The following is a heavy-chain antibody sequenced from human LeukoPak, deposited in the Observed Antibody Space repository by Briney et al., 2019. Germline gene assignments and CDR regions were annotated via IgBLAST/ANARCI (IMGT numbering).Heavy chain of an antibody. CDR3: ARVYSSTHNWFDT. CDR2: IFHSGYA. CDR1: GYPISSGYF. Sequence: SETLSLTCTVSGYPISSGYFWGWIRQPPGKGLEYIGSIFHSGYAFYDPSLKSRLTLSVDTSMNQFSLRLSSVTAADTAVYYCARVYSSTHNWFDTWGQGTQVTVSS. J-gene: IGHJ5*02. D-gene: IGHD2-2*01. V-gene: IGHV4-38-2*02.